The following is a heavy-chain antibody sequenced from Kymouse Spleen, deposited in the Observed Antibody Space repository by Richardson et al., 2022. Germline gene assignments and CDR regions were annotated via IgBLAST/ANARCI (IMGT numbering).Heavy chain of an antibody. D-gene: IGHD3-10*01. CDR2: INHSGST. CDR3: ARGGYGSGKALFDY. J-gene: IGHJ4*02. CDR1: GGSFSGYY. V-gene: IGHV4-34*01. Sequence: QVQLQQWGAGLLKPSETLSLTCAVYGGSFSGYYWSWIRQPPGKGLEWIGEINHSGSTNYNPSLKSRVTISVDTSKNQFSLKLSSVTAADTAVYYCARGGYGSGKALFDYWGQGTLVTVSS.